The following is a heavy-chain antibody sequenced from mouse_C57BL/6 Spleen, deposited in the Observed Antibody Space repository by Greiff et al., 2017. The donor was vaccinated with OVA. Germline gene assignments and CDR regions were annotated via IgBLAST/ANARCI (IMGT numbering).Heavy chain of an antibody. Sequence: SGTELVKPGASVKLSCKASGYTFTSYWMHWVKQRPGQGLEWIGNINPSNGGTNYNEKFKSKATLTVDKSSSTAYMQLSSLTSEDSAVYYCARWKLPLYAMDYWGQGTSVTVSS. J-gene: IGHJ4*01. CDR2: INPSNGGT. CDR3: ARWKLPLYAMDY. CDR1: GYTFTSYW. D-gene: IGHD2-1*01. V-gene: IGHV1-53*01.